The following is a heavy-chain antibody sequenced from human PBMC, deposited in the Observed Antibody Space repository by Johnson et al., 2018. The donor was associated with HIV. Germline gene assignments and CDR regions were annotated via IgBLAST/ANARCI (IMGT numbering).Heavy chain of an antibody. CDR3: AKVGIAAAGDDALDI. CDR2: IWYDGSNK. Sequence: QVQLVASGGGVVQPGRSLRLSCAASGFTFSSYGMHWVRQAPGKGLEWVAVIWYDGSNKYYADYVKGRFTISRDNSKNTRYMQMHSMRAEDTAVYYCAKVGIAAAGDDALDIWGQGTMVTVSS. V-gene: IGHV3-33*06. CDR1: GFTFSSYG. D-gene: IGHD6-13*01. J-gene: IGHJ3*02.